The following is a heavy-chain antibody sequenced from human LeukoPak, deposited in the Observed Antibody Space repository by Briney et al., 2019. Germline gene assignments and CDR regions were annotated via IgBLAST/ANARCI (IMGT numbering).Heavy chain of an antibody. CDR1: GYTFTNYY. CDR2: INPSGGTT. V-gene: IGHV1-46*01. D-gene: IGHD3-22*01. Sequence: ASVKVSCKAPGYTFTNYYMHWVRQAPGQGLEWMGIINPSGGTTSHAQKFQGRVTMTRDTSTGTLYMELSSLRSDDTAVYYCAREGLGSAYYHDAFDVWGQGTMVTVSS. CDR3: AREGLGSAYYHDAFDV. J-gene: IGHJ3*01.